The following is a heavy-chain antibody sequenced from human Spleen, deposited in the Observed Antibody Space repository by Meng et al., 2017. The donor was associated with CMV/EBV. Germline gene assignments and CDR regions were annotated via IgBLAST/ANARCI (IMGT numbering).Heavy chain of an antibody. CDR1: GFTFSSYW. J-gene: IGHJ3*02. D-gene: IGHD3-3*01. V-gene: IGHV3-74*01. Sequence: GESLKISCAASGFTFSSYWMHWVRQAPGKGLVWVSRINSDGSSTSYADSVKGRFTISRDNAKNTLYLQMNSLRAEDTAVYYCANLGYYDFWSGYYHTQEDAFDIWGQGTMVTVSS. CDR3: ANLGYYDFWSGYYHTQEDAFDI. CDR2: INSDGSST.